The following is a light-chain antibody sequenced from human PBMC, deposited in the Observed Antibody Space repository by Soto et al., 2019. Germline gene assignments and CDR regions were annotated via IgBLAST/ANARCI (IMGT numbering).Light chain of an antibody. Sequence: QPVLTQSPSASASLGASVKLTCTLSSGHSHYAIAWHQQQPEKGPRYLMKLHSNGSHSKGDGIPDRFSGSSSGAERYLTISNLQSEDEADYYCQTWGTGIRVFGGGTKVTVL. V-gene: IGLV4-69*01. CDR3: QTWGTGIRV. CDR2: LHSNGSH. CDR1: SGHSHYA. J-gene: IGLJ2*01.